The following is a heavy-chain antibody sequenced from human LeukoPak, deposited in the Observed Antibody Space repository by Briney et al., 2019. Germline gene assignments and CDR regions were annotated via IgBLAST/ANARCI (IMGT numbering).Heavy chain of an antibody. CDR1: GVTFTSYA. CDR3: ARALPVAGRSLFDW. CDR2: IIPIFGTA. D-gene: IGHD6-19*01. J-gene: IGHJ4*02. Sequence: ASVKVSCKASGVTFTSYAISWVRQAPGQGLEWMGGIIPIFGTANYAQKFQGRVTITADESTSTAYMELSSLRSEDTAVYYCARALPVAGRSLFDWWAQGTRDSLSS. V-gene: IGHV1-69*13.